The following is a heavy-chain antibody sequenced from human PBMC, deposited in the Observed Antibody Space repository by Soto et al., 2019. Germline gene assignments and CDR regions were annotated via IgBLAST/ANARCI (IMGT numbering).Heavy chain of an antibody. CDR3: ASQSSEWLLFAS. Sequence: EVQLVESGGGLEQPGGSLRLPCAASGFTFSSYSMNWVRQAPGKGLEWVSYISSSSSTIYYADSVKGRFTISRDNAKNSLYLQMNSLRAEDTAVYYCASQSSEWLLFASWGQGTLVTVSS. J-gene: IGHJ4*02. CDR1: GFTFSSYS. V-gene: IGHV3-48*01. D-gene: IGHD5-12*01. CDR2: ISSSSSTI.